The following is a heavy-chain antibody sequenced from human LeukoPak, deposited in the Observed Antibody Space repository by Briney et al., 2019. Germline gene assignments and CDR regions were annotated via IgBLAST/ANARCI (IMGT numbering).Heavy chain of an antibody. CDR2: ISPNSGGT. J-gene: IGHJ3*02. D-gene: IGHD1-7*01. Sequence: ASVKVSCKASGYTFTCYYMHWVRQAPGQGLEWMGRISPNSGGTNYAQKFQGRVTMTRDTSISTAYMELSRLRSDDTAVYYCARVPPGTTRGLNAFDIWGQGTMVTVSS. CDR3: ARVPPGTTRGLNAFDI. CDR1: GYTFTCYY. V-gene: IGHV1-2*06.